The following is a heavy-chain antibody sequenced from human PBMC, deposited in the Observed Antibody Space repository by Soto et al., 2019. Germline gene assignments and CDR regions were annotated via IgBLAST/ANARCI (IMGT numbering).Heavy chain of an antibody. D-gene: IGHD3-10*01. CDR3: AKGLLIMVRKVIIPPQYYYGMDV. Sequence: GGSLRLSCAASGFAFDDYAMHWVRQAPGKGLEWVSVISGSGGITYYEDSVKGRFTISRDNAKNTLYLQMNSLRAEDTAVYYCAKGLLIMVRKVIIPPQYYYGMDVWGQGTTVTVSS. V-gene: IGHV3-23*01. CDR2: ISGSGGIT. J-gene: IGHJ6*02. CDR1: GFAFDDYA.